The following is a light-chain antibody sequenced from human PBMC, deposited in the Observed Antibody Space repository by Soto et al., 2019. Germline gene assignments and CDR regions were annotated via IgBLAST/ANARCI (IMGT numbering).Light chain of an antibody. CDR2: GAS. CDR3: QQGHNWPLT. J-gene: IGKJ2*01. Sequence: EIVMTQSPATLSLSPGERAALYCRASQGISSELAWYQQKPGQPPRLLIYGASTRATGVPARFTGSGSGSDFTLTISGLQSEDFAVYYCQQGHNWPLTFGQGTRLEF. V-gene: IGKV3-15*01. CDR1: QGISSE.